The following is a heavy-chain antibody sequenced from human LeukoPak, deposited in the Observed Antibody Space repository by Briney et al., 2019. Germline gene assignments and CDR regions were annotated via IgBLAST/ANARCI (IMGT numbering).Heavy chain of an antibody. V-gene: IGHV1-18*01. CDR1: GYTFTSYG. D-gene: IGHD3-10*01. CDR2: ISAYNGNT. J-gene: IGHJ4*02. CDR3: ARDLYYYGSGSYFGGY. Sequence: ASVKVSCKASGYTFTSYGISWVRQAPGQGLEWVGWISAYNGNTNYAQKLQGRVTMTTDTSTSTAYMELRSLRSDDTAVYYCARDLYYYGSGSYFGGYWGQGTLVTVSS.